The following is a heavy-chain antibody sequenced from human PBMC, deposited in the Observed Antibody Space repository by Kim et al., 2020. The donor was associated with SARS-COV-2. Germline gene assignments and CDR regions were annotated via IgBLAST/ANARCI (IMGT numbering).Heavy chain of an antibody. CDR1: GGSISSSSYY. Sequence: SETLSLTCTVSGGSISSSSYYWGWIRQPPGKGLEWIGSIYYSGSTYYNPSLKSRVTISVDTSKNQFSLKLSSVTAADTAVYYCARQIRYSSSWYYWGQGTLVTVSS. CDR3: ARQIRYSSSWYY. J-gene: IGHJ4*02. CDR2: IYYSGST. D-gene: IGHD6-13*01. V-gene: IGHV4-39*01.